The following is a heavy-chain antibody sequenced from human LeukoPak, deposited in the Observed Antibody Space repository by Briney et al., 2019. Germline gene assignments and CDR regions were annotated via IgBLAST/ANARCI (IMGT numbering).Heavy chain of an antibody. CDR3: VKQILRFDL. CDR2: INTHSGNP. V-gene: IGHV7-4-1*02. Sequence: ASVKVSCKAYGYSFNSQGMNWVRQVPGQGLEWMGWINTHSGNPTYAQGFTGRFVFSVDAPLSTAYLQITGLKAEDTATYYCVKQILRFDLWGQGTMVTVSS. CDR1: GYSFNSQG. J-gene: IGHJ3*01.